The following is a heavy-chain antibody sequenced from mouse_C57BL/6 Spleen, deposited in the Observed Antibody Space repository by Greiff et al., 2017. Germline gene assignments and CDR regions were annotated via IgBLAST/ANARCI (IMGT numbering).Heavy chain of an antibody. D-gene: IGHD2-3*01. V-gene: IGHV1-63*01. CDR1: GYTFTNYW. J-gene: IGHJ2*01. Sequence: LVESGAELVRPGTSVKMSCKASGYTFTNYWIGWAKQRPGHGLEWIGDIYPGGGYTNYNEKFKGKATLTADKSSSTAYMQFSSLTSEDSAIYYCARWLLRADYYFDYWGQGTTLTVSS. CDR3: ARWLLRADYYFDY. CDR2: IYPGGGYT.